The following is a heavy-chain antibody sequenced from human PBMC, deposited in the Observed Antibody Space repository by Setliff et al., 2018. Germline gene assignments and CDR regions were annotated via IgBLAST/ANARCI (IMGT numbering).Heavy chain of an antibody. V-gene: IGHV3-15*01. Sequence: PGGSLRLSCAASGFTFSNAWMSWVRQAPGKGLEWVGQIKRKTDGETTDYAAPVKGRFIISRDDSKRTLYLQMNSLKNEDTALYYCMSTPSGTYSTYYYYNMDVWGKGTQVTVSS. CDR3: MSTPSGTYSTYYYYNMDV. J-gene: IGHJ6*03. CDR1: GFTFSNAW. D-gene: IGHD3-10*01. CDR2: IKRKTDGETT.